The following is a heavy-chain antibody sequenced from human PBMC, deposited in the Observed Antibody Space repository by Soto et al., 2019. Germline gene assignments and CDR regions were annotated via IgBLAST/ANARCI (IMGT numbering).Heavy chain of an antibody. CDR2: ISNAGGST. V-gene: IGHV3-23*01. Sequence: GGSLRLSCAASGFTFSTYAMNWVRQAPGKGLEWVSAISNAGGSTYYAESVRGRFTISRDNSINTLYLQMSGLRTEDTAVYYCAHPRGYGVFDAVDIWGQGTMVTVSS. J-gene: IGHJ3*02. CDR1: GFTFSTYA. D-gene: IGHD4-17*01. CDR3: AHPRGYGVFDAVDI.